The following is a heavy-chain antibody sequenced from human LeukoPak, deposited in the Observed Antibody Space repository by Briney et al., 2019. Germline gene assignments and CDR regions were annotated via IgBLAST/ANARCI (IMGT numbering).Heavy chain of an antibody. J-gene: IGHJ4*02. D-gene: IGHD2-15*01. CDR3: AKDRGGKRPPLYYFDY. CDR2: ISYDGSSK. V-gene: IGHV3-30*18. CDR1: GFTFSSYG. Sequence: PGRSLRLSCAASGFTFSSYGMLWVRQAPGKGLEGVAVISYDGSSKYYADSVKGRFTISRDNSKNTLYLQMNSLRAEDTAVYYCAKDRGGKRPPLYYFDYWGQGTLVTVSS.